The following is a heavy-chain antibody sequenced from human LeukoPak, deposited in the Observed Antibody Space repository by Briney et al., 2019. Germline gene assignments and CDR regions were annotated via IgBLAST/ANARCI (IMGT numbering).Heavy chain of an antibody. J-gene: IGHJ5*01. D-gene: IGHD3-22*01. CDR3: VKDGSGSRGGTNWLDS. V-gene: IGHV3-21*06. Sequence: GGSLRLSCAASGFTLRSYSMCWVRRVPGKGLEWVSCITSSNSYTHYADPVKGRFTISRDNGQNSLYLQMNSLRAEDTAMYYCVKDGSGSRGGTNWLDSWGQGTLVTVSS. CDR2: ITSSNSYT. CDR1: GFTLRSYS.